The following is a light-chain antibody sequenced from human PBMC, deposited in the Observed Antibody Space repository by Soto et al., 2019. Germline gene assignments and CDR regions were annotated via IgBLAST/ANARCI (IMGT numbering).Light chain of an antibody. CDR2: GAS. V-gene: IGKV3-15*01. J-gene: IGKJ5*01. CDR3: QQYNNWPSIT. Sequence: EIVMTHSPATLSVSPWERATLSCSASQSVSSNLAWYQQTPGQAPRLLIYGASTRATGIPARFSGSGSGTEFTLTISSPQSEDFAVYYCQQYNNWPSITFGQGTRLEIK. CDR1: QSVSSN.